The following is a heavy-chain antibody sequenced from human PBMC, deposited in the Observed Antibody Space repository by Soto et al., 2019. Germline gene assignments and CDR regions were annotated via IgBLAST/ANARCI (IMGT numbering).Heavy chain of an antibody. V-gene: IGHV4-31*03. CDR1: GDSISSGGYY. D-gene: IGHD1-26*01. CDR2: IYYSGTT. Sequence: QVQLQESGPGLVKPSQTLSLTCTVSGDSISSGGYYWSWIRQHPGKGLEWIGYIYYSGTTYYNPSLECRVSISADTSENPFSLKVKSVTVADTAVYYCASTYYTGDSGPYDYWGQGTLFTVSS. J-gene: IGHJ4*02. CDR3: ASTYYTGDSGPYDY.